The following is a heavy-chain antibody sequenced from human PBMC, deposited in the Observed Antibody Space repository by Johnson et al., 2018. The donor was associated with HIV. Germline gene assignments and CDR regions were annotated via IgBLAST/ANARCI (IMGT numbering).Heavy chain of an antibody. J-gene: IGHJ3*02. CDR3: ARDQITAVGNDAFDI. V-gene: IGHV3-11*04. CDR1: GFTFNDYY. Sequence: QVQLVESGGGLVKPGGSLRLSCAASGFTFNDYYMSWIRQAPGKGLEWVSYISSSGSTRYYADSVKGRFTISRDSAKNSLYLQMNSLRAYDTAAYYCARDQITAVGNDAFDIWGQGTMVTVSS. D-gene: IGHD6-13*01. CDR2: ISSSGSTR.